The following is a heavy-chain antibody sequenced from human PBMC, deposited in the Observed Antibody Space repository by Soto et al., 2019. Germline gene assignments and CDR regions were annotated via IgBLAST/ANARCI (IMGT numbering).Heavy chain of an antibody. CDR2: INHSGST. J-gene: IGHJ6*03. CDR3: AGIFGNYYYYMDV. CDR1: GGSFSGYY. Sequence: SETLSLTCAVYGGSFSGYYWSWIRQPPGKGLEWIGEINHSGSTNYNPSLKSRVTISVDTSKNQFSLKLSSVTAADTAVYYCAGIFGNYYYYMDVWGKGTTVTVSS. V-gene: IGHV4-34*01. D-gene: IGHD3-3*01.